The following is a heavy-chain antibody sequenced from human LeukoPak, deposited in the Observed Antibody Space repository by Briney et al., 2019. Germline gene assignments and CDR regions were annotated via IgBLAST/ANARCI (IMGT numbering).Heavy chain of an antibody. V-gene: IGHV3-43*02. CDR1: GFPFDDYA. CDR3: AKDYITYYYDSSGYSHFDY. D-gene: IGHD3-22*01. Sequence: GPLRLSCAASGFPFDDYAMHWVRQAPGKGLEWVSLISGDGGSTYYADSVKGRFTISRDNSKNSLYLQMNSLRTEDTALYYCAKDYITYYYDSSGYSHFDYWGQGTLVTVSS. J-gene: IGHJ4*02. CDR2: ISGDGGST.